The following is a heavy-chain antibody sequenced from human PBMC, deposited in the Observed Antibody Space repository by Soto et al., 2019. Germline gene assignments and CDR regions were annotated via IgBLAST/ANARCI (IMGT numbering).Heavy chain of an antibody. CDR2: IDPSDSQT. D-gene: IGHD3-22*01. J-gene: IGHJ4*02. CDR1: GYSFAGYW. Sequence: GESLKISCKGSGYSFAGYWITWVRQKPGKGLEWMGRIDPSDSQTYFSPSFRGHVTISVTKSITTVFLQWSSLRASDTAMYYCARQIYDSDTGPNFQYYFDSWGQGTPVTVSS. CDR3: ARQIYDSDTGPNFQYYFDS. V-gene: IGHV5-10-1*01.